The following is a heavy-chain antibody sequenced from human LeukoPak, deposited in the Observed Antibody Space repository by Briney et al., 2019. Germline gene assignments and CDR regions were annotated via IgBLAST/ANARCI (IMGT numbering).Heavy chain of an antibody. CDR3: ARFFFYDTRGMDV. D-gene: IGHD3-22*01. CDR2: IYYSGSS. Sequence: SETLSLTCTVSGGSISSGDYYWSWIRQPPGKGLEWIGYIYYSGSSYYNPSLKSRVTISVDTSKNQFSLKLSSVTAADTAVYYCARFFFYDTRGMDVWGQGTTVTVSS. J-gene: IGHJ6*02. CDR1: GGSISSGDYY. V-gene: IGHV4-30-4*08.